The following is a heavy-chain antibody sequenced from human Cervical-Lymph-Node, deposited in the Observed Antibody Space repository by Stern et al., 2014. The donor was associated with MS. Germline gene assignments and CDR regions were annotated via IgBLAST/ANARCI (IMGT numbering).Heavy chain of an antibody. CDR2: VIPFVGTS. CDR1: GG. J-gene: IGHJ5*02. D-gene: IGHD3-10*01. CDR3: VRGSGDNWFGP. V-gene: IGHV1-69*06. Sequence: QVQLGQSGAEVKKPGSSVKVSCKSSGGISWVRQAPGQGLEWMGGVIPFVGTSNYAQKFQGRVIITADTSTNTTYLHLSRLTSADTAVYYCVRGSGDNWFGPWGQGTLVTVSS.